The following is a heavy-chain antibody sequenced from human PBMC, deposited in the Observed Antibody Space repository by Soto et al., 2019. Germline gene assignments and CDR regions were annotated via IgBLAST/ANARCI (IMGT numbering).Heavy chain of an antibody. J-gene: IGHJ5*02. Sequence: PTQPRTKTSTFAGVSLSTSGMCVSWIPQPPGKALEWLALIDWDDDKYYSTSLKTRLTISKDTSKNQVVLTMTNMDPVDTATYYCARSIVVGTAHWFDLWGEGTVVTVSS. V-gene: IGHV2-70*01. D-gene: IGHD2-21*02. CDR3: ARSIVVGTAHWFDL. CDR2: IDWDDDK. CDR1: GVSLSTSGMC.